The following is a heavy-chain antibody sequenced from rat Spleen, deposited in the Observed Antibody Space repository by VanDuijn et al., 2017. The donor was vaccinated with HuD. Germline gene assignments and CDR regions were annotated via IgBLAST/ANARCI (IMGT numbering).Heavy chain of an antibody. Sequence: EVQLVESGGDLVQPGRSLKLSCVASGFTFSDFYMAWVRQAPTKGLEWVATISYDGSSTYYRDSVKGRFTISRDSAKSTLYLHMDSLRSEDTATYYCTRHGYTTDYLNWFAYWGQGVMVTVSS. CDR3: TRHGYTTDYLNWFAY. D-gene: IGHD1-6*01. CDR1: GFTFSDFY. J-gene: IGHJ3*01. CDR2: ISYDGSST. V-gene: IGHV5-7*01.